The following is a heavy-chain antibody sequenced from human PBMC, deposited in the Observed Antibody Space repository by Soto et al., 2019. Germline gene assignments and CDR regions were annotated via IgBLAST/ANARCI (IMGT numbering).Heavy chain of an antibody. CDR2: ISAYNGDT. CDR1: GYTFRNYV. D-gene: IGHD1-1*01. V-gene: IGHV1-18*01. Sequence: ASVKVSCKASGYTFRNYVINWVRQAPGQGVEWMGWISAYNGDTNYAQNLEGRVTLATDTPTSTAYMKYTSLNSDDTAMNNCARDRRQVAPSSGNFYIWGQRKTVTVSS. CDR3: ARDRRQVAPSSGNFYI. J-gene: IGHJ3*02.